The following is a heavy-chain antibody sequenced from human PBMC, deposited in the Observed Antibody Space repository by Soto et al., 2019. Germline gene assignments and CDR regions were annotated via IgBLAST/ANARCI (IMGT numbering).Heavy chain of an antibody. J-gene: IGHJ4*02. Sequence: GSLRLSCAASGFTFSSYAMSWVRQAPGKGLEWVSLISASGGGTYYADSVKGRFTISRDNAKNTLYLQMNSLSAEDTAVFYCAKHMSNGSPDYWGQGTLVTVSS. V-gene: IGHV3-23*01. D-gene: IGHD2-8*01. CDR2: ISASGGGT. CDR1: GFTFSSYA. CDR3: AKHMSNGSPDY.